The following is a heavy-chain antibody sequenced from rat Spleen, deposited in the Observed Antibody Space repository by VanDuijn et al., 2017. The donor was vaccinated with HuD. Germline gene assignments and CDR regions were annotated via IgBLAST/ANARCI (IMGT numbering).Heavy chain of an antibody. Sequence: EVQLVESGGGLVQPGRSMKLSCVASGFTFSDYYMAWVRQAPKKGLEWVASISYEGSGTYYGDSVKGRFTISRDNAKSTLSLQMNSLRSEDTATYYCARHNSGYGVMDAWGQGASVTVSS. D-gene: IGHD4-3*01. CDR3: ARHNSGYGVMDA. CDR1: GFTFSDYY. CDR2: ISYEGSGT. V-gene: IGHV5-22*01. J-gene: IGHJ4*01.